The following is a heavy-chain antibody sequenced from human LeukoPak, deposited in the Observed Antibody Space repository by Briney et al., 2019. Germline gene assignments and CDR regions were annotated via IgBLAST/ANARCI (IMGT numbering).Heavy chain of an antibody. CDR1: GGSISSSTYS. D-gene: IGHD3-10*01. CDR3: ARHGPMVRGVLVHRFDY. J-gene: IGHJ4*02. Sequence: SETLSLTCSVSGGSISSSTYSWGWIRQPPGKGLEWIGSIYYSGSSYYNPSLKSRVTTSVDTSKNHFSLKLSSVTAADTAVYYCARHGPMVRGVLVHRFDYWGQGTLATPSS. V-gene: IGHV4-39*01. CDR2: IYYSGSS.